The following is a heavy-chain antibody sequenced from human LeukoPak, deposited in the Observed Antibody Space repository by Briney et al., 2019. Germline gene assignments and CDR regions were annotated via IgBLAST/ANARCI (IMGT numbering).Heavy chain of an antibody. CDR1: GYTFTSYG. J-gene: IGHJ4*02. V-gene: IGHV1-18*01. Sequence: ASVKVSCKASGYTFTSYGISWVRQAPGQGLEGMGWISAYNGNTNYAQKLQGRVTMTTDTSTSTAYMELRSLRSDDTAVYYCARAPYYDFWSGYSKYYFDYWGQGTLVTVSS. D-gene: IGHD3-3*01. CDR3: ARAPYYDFWSGYSKYYFDY. CDR2: ISAYNGNT.